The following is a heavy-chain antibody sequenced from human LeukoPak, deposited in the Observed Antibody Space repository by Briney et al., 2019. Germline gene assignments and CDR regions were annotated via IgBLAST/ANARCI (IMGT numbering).Heavy chain of an antibody. CDR3: ARDSDYGDYLTSAEYFQH. V-gene: IGHV3-30*02. J-gene: IGHJ1*01. CDR2: IGSDGINK. Sequence: GGSLRLSCAASGFTFSSYGMHWVRQAPGKGLEWVAVIGSDGINKFYADSVKGRFTCSRDNSMNTLYLQMNSLRAEDTAVYYCARDSDYGDYLTSAEYFQHWGQGTLVTVSS. D-gene: IGHD4-17*01. CDR1: GFTFSSYG.